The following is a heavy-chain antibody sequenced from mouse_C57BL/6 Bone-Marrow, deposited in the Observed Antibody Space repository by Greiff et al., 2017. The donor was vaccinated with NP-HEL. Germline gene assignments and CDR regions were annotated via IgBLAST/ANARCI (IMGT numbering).Heavy chain of an antibody. J-gene: IGHJ3*01. D-gene: IGHD4-1*01. CDR2: IDPSDSYT. Sequence: QVQLKQSGAELVMPGASVKLSCKASGYTFTSYWMHWVKQRPGQGLEWIGEIDPSDSYTNYNQKFKGKSTLTVDKSSSTAYMQLSSLTSEDSAVYYCARRELGNWGQGTLVTVSA. CDR1: GYTFTSYW. CDR3: ARRELGN. V-gene: IGHV1-69*01.